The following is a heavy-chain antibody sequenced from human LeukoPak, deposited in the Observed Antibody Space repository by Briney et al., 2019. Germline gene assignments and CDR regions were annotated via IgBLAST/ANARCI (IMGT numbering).Heavy chain of an antibody. CDR2: IKQDGSER. CDR3: ATEGSFDY. V-gene: IGHV3-7*01. J-gene: IGHJ4*02. Sequence: PGGSLRLSCVASGFTFSISWMSWVRQGPGKGLEWVAKIKQDGSERYYVDSVKGRFTISRDNSKNTLYLQMNSLRAEDAAVYYCATEGSFDYWGQGTLVTVSS. CDR1: GFTFSISW.